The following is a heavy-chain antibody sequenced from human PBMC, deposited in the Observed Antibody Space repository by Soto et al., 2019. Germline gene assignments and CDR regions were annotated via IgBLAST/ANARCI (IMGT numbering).Heavy chain of an antibody. J-gene: IGHJ6*02. CDR3: ARDDHIVVVPTSLGAMDV. Sequence: GASVKVSCKASGGTFSRYAISWVRQAPGQGLEWMGDIIPVFGRPSYAQKFQGRVTITADKSKNQFSLKLTSVTAADSAVYYCARDDHIVVVPTSLGAMDVWGQGTTVTVSS. D-gene: IGHD2-2*01. CDR2: IIPVFGRP. CDR1: GGTFSRYA. V-gene: IGHV1-69*06.